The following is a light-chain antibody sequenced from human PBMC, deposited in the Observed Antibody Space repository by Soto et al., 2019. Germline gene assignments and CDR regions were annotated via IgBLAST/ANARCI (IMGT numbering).Light chain of an antibody. CDR3: QQYNVYPTT. Sequence: MTKSSATLAAYEGDRVTIPCRASENIKNCLAWYQQTPGKAPKVLISDASRLETGVPSRFSGSGYGTDFTLTITSLQTDDFGTYHWQQYNVYPTTFGEGTKV. CDR2: DAS. CDR1: ENIKNC. J-gene: IGKJ1*01. V-gene: IGKV1-5*01.